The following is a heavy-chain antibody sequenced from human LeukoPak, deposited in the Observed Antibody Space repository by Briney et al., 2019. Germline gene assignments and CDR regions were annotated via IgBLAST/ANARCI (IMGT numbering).Heavy chain of an antibody. CDR2: ISSSGSTI. D-gene: IGHD3-16*01. CDR1: GFTFSSYE. Sequence: PGGSLSLSCAASGFTFSSYEMNWVRQAPGKGLEWVSYISSSGSTIYYADSVKGRFTISRDNAKNSLYLQMNSLRAEDTAVYYCARDARLGEVKYYMDVWGKGTTVTVSS. V-gene: IGHV3-48*03. J-gene: IGHJ6*03. CDR3: ARDARLGEVKYYMDV.